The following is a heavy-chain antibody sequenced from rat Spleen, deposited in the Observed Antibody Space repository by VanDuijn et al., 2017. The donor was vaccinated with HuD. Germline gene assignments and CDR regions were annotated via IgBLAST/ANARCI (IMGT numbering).Heavy chain of an antibody. D-gene: IGHD1-11*01. CDR2: IRTSGGHT. CDR1: GFTFSDYY. V-gene: IGHV5-25*01. J-gene: IGHJ3*01. Sequence: EVQLVESGGGLVQPGRSLKVSCAASGFTFSDYYMDWVRQAPKKGLEWVASIRTSGGHTDYRDSVKSRFTISRANAKSTLYLQMNSLRSEDTATYYCTRDRYGGSAYNWFPCGGEGTLVTVSS. CDR3: TRDRYGGSAYNWFPC.